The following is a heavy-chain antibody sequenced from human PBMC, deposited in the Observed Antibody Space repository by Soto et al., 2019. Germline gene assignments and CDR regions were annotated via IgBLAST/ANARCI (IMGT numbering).Heavy chain of an antibody. D-gene: IGHD6-19*01. V-gene: IGHV3-7*01. CDR2: INEDGDKK. J-gene: IGHJ1*01. CDR1: GFTFSRYW. Sequence: EVQLVESGGDLVQPGGSLRLSCAASGFTFSRYWMTWVRQAPGKGLEWVASINEDGDKKYYLDSVKGRFTISRDNAQNSLYLQMNSLRAEDTAVVYCARHSRSRGSFWGQGTLVTVSS. CDR3: ARHSRSRGSF.